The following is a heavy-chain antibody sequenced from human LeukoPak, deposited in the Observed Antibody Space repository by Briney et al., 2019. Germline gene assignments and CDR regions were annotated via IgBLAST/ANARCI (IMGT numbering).Heavy chain of an antibody. CDR2: FYHSGST. D-gene: IGHD3-22*01. J-gene: IGHJ4*02. CDR3: ARGPSDYYDSSGHYFGY. Sequence: KPSETLSLTCTVSGYSISNGYYWGWIRQPPGKGLEWIGSFYHSGSTYYSPSLKSRVTISVDTSKNQFSLRLSSVTAADTAVYYCARGPSDYYDSSGHYFGYWGQGTLVTVSS. CDR1: GYSISNGYY. V-gene: IGHV4-38-2*02.